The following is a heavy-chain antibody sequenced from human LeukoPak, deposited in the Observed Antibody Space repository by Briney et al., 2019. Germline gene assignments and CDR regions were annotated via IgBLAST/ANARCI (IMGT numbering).Heavy chain of an antibody. V-gene: IGHV4-39*01. Sequence: SETLSLTCTVSGGSISSSSYYWGWIRQPPGKGLEWIGSIYYSGSTYYNPSLKSRVTISVDTSKNQFSLKLSSVTAADTAVYYCARLWFGLNWFDPWGQGTLVTVSS. CDR3: ARLWFGLNWFDP. D-gene: IGHD3-10*01. J-gene: IGHJ5*02. CDR1: GGSISSSSYY. CDR2: IYYSGST.